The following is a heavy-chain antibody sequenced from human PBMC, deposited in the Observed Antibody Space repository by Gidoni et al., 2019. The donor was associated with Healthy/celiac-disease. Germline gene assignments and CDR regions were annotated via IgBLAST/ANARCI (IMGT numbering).Heavy chain of an antibody. Sequence: EVQLVESGGGLVKPGGSLRLSCAASGFTFSSYSMHWVRQAPGKGLEWVSSISSSSSYIYYADSVKGRFTISRDNAKNSLYLQMNSLRAEDTAVYYCARIHCSSTSCYYYYYGMDVWGQGTTVTVSS. J-gene: IGHJ6*02. V-gene: IGHV3-21*01. CDR1: GFTFSSYS. CDR3: ARIHCSSTSCYYYYYGMDV. D-gene: IGHD2-2*01. CDR2: ISSSSSYI.